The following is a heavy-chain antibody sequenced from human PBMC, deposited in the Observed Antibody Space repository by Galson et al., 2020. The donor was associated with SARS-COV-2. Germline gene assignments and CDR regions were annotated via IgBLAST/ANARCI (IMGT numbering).Heavy chain of an antibody. D-gene: IGHD7-27*01. CDR2: IYPDDSRI. J-gene: IGHJ2*01. CDR1: GYSFYGYW. V-gene: IGHV5-51*01. Sequence: GESLKISCQGSGYSFYGYWIAWVRQKAGKGLEFMGIIYPDDSRIRYNPSFQGQVIISADKSISSAYLQWTSLRASDTAMYYCARFWGPIFPQWYFDLWGRRTLVTVFS. CDR3: ARFWGPIFPQWYFDL.